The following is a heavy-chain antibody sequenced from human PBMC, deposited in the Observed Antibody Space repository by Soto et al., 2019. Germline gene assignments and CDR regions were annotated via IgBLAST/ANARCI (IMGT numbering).Heavy chain of an antibody. Sequence: ASVKVSFKASGYGFTIYGLSWVRQAPGQGLEWMAWISPYNGNANYAQKFQGRVSMTTDTSTSTAYMELRSLRSDDTAVYYCARDLGFSSSKALDFWGQGTLVTVSS. CDR1: GYGFTIYG. CDR3: ARDLGFSSSKALDF. V-gene: IGHV1-18*01. J-gene: IGHJ4*02. CDR2: ISPYNGNA. D-gene: IGHD6-19*01.